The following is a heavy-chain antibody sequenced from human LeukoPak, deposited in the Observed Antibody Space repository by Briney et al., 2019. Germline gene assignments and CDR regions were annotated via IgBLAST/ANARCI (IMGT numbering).Heavy chain of an antibody. Sequence: ASVKVSCKASGYTFTSYGVTWVRQAPGQGPEWMGWISANNRNTNYAQNLQGRVTMTTDTSTSTAYMELRSLRSDDTAVYYCARTCSSSSCYAISWGQGTLVTVSA. CDR1: GYTFTSYG. CDR3: ARTCSSSSCYAIS. J-gene: IGHJ4*02. V-gene: IGHV1-18*01. D-gene: IGHD2-15*01. CDR2: ISANNRNT.